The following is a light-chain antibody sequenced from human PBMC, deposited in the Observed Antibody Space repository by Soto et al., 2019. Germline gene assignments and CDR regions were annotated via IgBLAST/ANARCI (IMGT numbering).Light chain of an antibody. CDR3: QQYNNWPPT. V-gene: IGKV4-1*01. Sequence: DVVLTQSPDSLAVSLGERATINCKSSQSVLYSSNNENYLAWYQQKPGQPPTLLICWASTRESGVPDRFSGSGSGTEFTLSISSLQSEDFAVYYCQQYNNWPPTFGQGTRLEIK. CDR1: QSVLYSSNNENY. J-gene: IGKJ5*01. CDR2: WAS.